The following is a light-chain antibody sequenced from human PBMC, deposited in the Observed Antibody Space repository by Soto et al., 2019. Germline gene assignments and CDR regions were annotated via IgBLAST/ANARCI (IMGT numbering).Light chain of an antibody. CDR1: QSVSSSY. J-gene: IGKJ4*01. CDR3: QQYGSSALT. CDR2: GAS. Sequence: EIVLAQSPVPRSLSPVERSRPSCRASQSVSSSYLAWYQQKPGQAPRLLIYGASSRATGIPDRFSGSGSGTDFTLTISRLEPEDFAVYYCQQYGSSALTFGGGTKVDI. V-gene: IGKV3-20*01.